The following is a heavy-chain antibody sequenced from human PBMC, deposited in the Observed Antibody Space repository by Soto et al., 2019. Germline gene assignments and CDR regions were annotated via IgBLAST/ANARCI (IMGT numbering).Heavy chain of an antibody. V-gene: IGHV3-21*01. CDR2: ISSSSSYI. D-gene: IGHD6-19*01. CDR1: GFTFSSYS. J-gene: IGHJ5*02. CDR3: ARDTSSSGWYLNWFDP. Sequence: PGGSLRLSCAASGFTFSSYSMNWVRQAPGKGLEWVSSISSSSSYIYYADSVKGRFTISRDNAKNSLYLQMNSLRAEDTAVYYCARDTSSSGWYLNWFDPWGQGTLVTVSS.